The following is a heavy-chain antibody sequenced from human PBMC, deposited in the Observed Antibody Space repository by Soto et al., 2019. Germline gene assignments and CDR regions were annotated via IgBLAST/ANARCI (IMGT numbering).Heavy chain of an antibody. D-gene: IGHD3-22*01. CDR2: ISGTNT. J-gene: IGHJ5*02. Sequence: PGGSLRLSCAASGFTFSNYAMNWVRQAPGKGLEWVSAISGTNTYYADSVKGRFTVSRDNSKNTLYLQMNSLRAEDTAVYYCAKDGYYYDTSAYTGPLGFDPWGQGTMFTVSS. CDR3: AKDGYYYDTSAYTGPLGFDP. CDR1: GFTFSNYA. V-gene: IGHV3-23*01.